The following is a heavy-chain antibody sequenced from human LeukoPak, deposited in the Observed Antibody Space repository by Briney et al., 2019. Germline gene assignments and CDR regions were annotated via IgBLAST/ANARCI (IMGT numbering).Heavy chain of an antibody. CDR2: ISDTGSTI. CDR3: TRRFDS. V-gene: IGHV3-48*02. J-gene: IGHJ4*02. Sequence: GGSLRLSCVASGFTLSSYSINWVRQAPGKGLEWVSYISDTGSTIAYADSVKGRFTMSRDEAKNSLHLQMNSLRDEDTAVYYCTRRFDSWGQGVLVTASS. CDR1: GFTLSSYS.